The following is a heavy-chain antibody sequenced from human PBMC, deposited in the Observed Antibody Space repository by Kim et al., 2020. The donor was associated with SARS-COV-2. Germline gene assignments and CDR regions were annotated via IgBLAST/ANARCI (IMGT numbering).Heavy chain of an antibody. D-gene: IGHD1-1*01. J-gene: IGHJ5*02. CDR1: GGSISSYY. CDR2: IYYSGST. CDR3: ARAYGMGWFDP. V-gene: IGHV4-59*13. Sequence: SETLSLTCTVSGGSISSYYWSWIRQPPGKGLEWIGYIYYSGSTNYNPSLKSRVTISVDTSKNQFSLKLSSVTAADTAVYYCARAYGMGWFDPWGQGTLVTVSS.